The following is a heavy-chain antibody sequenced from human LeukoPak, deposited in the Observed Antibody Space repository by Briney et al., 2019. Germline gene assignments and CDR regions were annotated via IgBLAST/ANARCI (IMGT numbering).Heavy chain of an antibody. Sequence: PSETLSLTCTVSGGSISSYHWSWIRQPPGKGLEWIGYIYYSGSTNYNPSLKSRVTISVDTSKNQFSLKLSSVTAADTAVYYCARVLPNLEWLPHYYMDVWGKGTTVTVSS. CDR2: IYYSGST. CDR3: ARVLPNLEWLPHYYMDV. J-gene: IGHJ6*03. D-gene: IGHD3-3*01. CDR1: GGSISSYH. V-gene: IGHV4-59*01.